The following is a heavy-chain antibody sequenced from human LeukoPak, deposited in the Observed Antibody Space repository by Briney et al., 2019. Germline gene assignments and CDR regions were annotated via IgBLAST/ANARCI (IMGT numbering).Heavy chain of an antibody. Sequence: PGGSLRLSCAASGFTFSSYAMHWVRQAPGKGLEWVAVISYDGSNKYYADSVKGRFTISTDNSKNTLYLQMNSLRAEDTAVYYCAREGGTGTTAYYYYGMDVWGQGTTVTVSS. D-gene: IGHD1-7*01. CDR1: GFTFSSYA. V-gene: IGHV3-30-3*01. CDR2: ISYDGSNK. J-gene: IGHJ6*02. CDR3: AREGGTGTTAYYYYGMDV.